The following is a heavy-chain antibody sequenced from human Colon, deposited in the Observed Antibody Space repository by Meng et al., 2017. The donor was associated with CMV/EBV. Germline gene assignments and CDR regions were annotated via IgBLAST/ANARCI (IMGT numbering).Heavy chain of an antibody. J-gene: IGHJ5*02. CDR2: IYHSGST. Sequence: QVQLQGAGPGLGKPSGSLSLTGAVSGGSISRSNWLRWFRQPPGKGLEWIGEIYHSGSTNYNLSLKSRVTISVDKSKNQFSLKLSSVTAADTAVYYCARDLGAGYNWNYGYNWFDPWGQGTLVTVSS. D-gene: IGHD1-7*01. CDR1: GGSISRSNW. CDR3: ARDLGAGYNWNYGYNWFDP. V-gene: IGHV4-4*02.